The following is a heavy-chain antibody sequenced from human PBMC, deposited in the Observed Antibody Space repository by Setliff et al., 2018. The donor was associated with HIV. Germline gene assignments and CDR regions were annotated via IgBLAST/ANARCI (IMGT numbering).Heavy chain of an antibody. V-gene: IGHV4-34*01. J-gene: IGHJ3*01. Sequence: SETLSLTCAVFGTSFSGYYFSWIRQPPGKGLEWIGEVNYSGSTNYDPSLKSRVSISVDTSKTQFSLKLSPVTAADTAVYYCARGGLVVATIWDAFDLWGQGTMVTVSS. CDR2: VNYSGST. CDR1: GTSFSGYY. D-gene: IGHD5-12*01. CDR3: ARGGLVVATIWDAFDL.